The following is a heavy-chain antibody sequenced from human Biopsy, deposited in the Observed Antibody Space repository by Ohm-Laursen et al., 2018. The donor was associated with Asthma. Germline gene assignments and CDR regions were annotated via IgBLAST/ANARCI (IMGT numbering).Heavy chain of an antibody. J-gene: IGHJ6*02. CDR1: GFTFSTYG. CDR2: IAWDGINS. CDR3: ARAGESDLVGGMDV. D-gene: IGHD2-21*01. Sequence: SLRLSCAASGFTFSTYGMHWVRQAPGKGLEWVAFIAWDGINSYYADSVKGRFTISRDNSRNTLYLQKNSLRADDTAVYYCARAGESDLVGGMDVWGQGTTVIVS. V-gene: IGHV3-30*03.